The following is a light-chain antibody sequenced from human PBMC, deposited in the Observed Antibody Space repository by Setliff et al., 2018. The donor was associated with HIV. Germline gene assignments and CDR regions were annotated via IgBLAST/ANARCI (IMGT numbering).Light chain of an antibody. J-gene: IGLJ1*01. CDR1: SSDVGAYNF. CDR2: EVN. Sequence: QSALTQPPSASGSPGQSVAISCTGTSSDVGAYNFVSWYQQHPGKAPKLILYEVNKRPSGVPDRFSGSKSGNTASLTVSGLQAEDEADYYCSSYTSSGSLVFGTGTKVT. CDR3: SSYTSSGSLV. V-gene: IGLV2-8*01.